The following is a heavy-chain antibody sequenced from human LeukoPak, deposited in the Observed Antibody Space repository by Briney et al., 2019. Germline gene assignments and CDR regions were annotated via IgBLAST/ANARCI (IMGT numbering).Heavy chain of an antibody. Sequence: PGGSLRLSCAASGFTFSSYSMNWVRQAPGKGLEWVSSISSSSSYRYYADSVKGRFTISRDNAKNSLYLQMSSLRAEDTAVYHCARFNDWLQLRGFDYWGQGTLVTVSS. J-gene: IGHJ4*02. CDR3: ARFNDWLQLRGFDY. CDR2: ISSSSSYR. V-gene: IGHV3-21*01. CDR1: GFTFSSYS. D-gene: IGHD3-9*01.